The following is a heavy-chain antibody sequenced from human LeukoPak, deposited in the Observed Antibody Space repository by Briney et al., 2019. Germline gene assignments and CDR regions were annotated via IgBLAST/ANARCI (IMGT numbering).Heavy chain of an antibody. J-gene: IGHJ4*02. V-gene: IGHV3-23*01. CDR3: ARRGGYDSSGYYPCFDY. CDR2: ISGSGGNT. Sequence: LAGGSLRLSCAASGFTFSSYGMHWVRQAPGKGLEWVSGISGSGGNTYYADSVKGRFTISRDNSKNTLYLQMNSLRAEDTAVYYCARRGGYDSSGYYPCFDYWGQGTLVTVSS. CDR1: GFTFSSYG. D-gene: IGHD3-22*01.